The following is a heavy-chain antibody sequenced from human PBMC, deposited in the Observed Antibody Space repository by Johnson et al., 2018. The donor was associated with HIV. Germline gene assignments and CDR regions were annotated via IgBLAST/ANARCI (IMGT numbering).Heavy chain of an antibody. Sequence: QVQLVESGGGVVQPGRSLRLSCAASGFTFSSYGMHWVRQAPGKGLEWVAVISYDGSNKYYADSVKGRFTISRDNAKNSLYLQMNSRRAEDTAVYYCASRGRSDAFDIWGQGTMVTVSS. CDR2: ISYDGSNK. CDR3: ASRGRSDAFDI. V-gene: IGHV3-30*03. CDR1: GFTFSSYG. J-gene: IGHJ3*02. D-gene: IGHD6-25*01.